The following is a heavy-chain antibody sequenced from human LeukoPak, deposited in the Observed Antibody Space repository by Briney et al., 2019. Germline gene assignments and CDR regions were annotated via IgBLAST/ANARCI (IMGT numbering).Heavy chain of an antibody. J-gene: IGHJ4*02. V-gene: IGHV3-30*03. CDR3: ARDVRGITIFGVVSYFDY. CDR2: ISHDGSNT. D-gene: IGHD3-3*01. Sequence: GGSLRLSCAASGFTFNNYGMHWVRQGPGKGLEWVAIISHDGSNTYYADSVKGRFTISRDNSKNTLYLQMNSLRAEDTAVYYCARDVRGITIFGVVSYFDYWGQGTLVTVSS. CDR1: GFTFNNYG.